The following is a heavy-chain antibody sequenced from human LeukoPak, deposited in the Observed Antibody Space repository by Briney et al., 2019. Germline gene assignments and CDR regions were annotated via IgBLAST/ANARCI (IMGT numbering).Heavy chain of an antibody. V-gene: IGHV1-2*02. CDR2: INPNSGGT. J-gene: IGHJ4*02. Sequence: GASVKVSCKASGYTFTGYYMHWVRQAPGQGLEWMGWINPNSGGTNYAQKFQGRVTMTRDTSISTAYMELSRLRSDETAVYYCARVQYCSSTSCYAILDYWGPGTLVTVSS. D-gene: IGHD2-2*01. CDR1: GYTFTGYY. CDR3: ARVQYCSSTSCYAILDY.